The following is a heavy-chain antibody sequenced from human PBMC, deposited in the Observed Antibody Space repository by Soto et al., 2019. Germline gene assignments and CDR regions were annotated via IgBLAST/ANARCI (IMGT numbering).Heavy chain of an antibody. V-gene: IGHV3-30-3*01. CDR3: ARHVGPVTLGYYYSGMAV. J-gene: IGHJ6*01. CDR2: ISYDGSNK. D-gene: IGHD1-26*01. Sequence: QVQLVESGGGVVQPGRSLRLSCAASGFTFSSYAMHWVRQAPGKGLEWVAVISYDGSNKYYADSVKGRFTISRDNSKNTLYLQINCLRAYYKAVYYCARHVGPVTLGYYYSGMAVW. CDR1: GFTFSSYA.